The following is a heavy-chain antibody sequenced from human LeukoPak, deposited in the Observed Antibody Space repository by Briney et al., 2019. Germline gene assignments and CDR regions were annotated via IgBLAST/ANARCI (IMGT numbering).Heavy chain of an antibody. CDR1: GDSISSYY. V-gene: IGHV4-59*01. D-gene: IGHD3-3*01. Sequence: SETLSLTCTVSGDSISSYYWSWIRQPPGKRLEWIGCTSDSGSTNYNPSLKSRATISVDTSKSQFSLKLSSVTAADTAVYYCARGRLLEWFDSWGQGTLVSVSS. J-gene: IGHJ5*02. CDR2: TSDSGST. CDR3: ARGRLLEWFDS.